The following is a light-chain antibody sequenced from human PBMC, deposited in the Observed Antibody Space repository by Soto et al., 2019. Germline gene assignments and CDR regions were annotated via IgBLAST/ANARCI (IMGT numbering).Light chain of an antibody. CDR3: SSYAGSNPVV. Sequence: QSVLTQPPSASGSPGQSVTISCTGTSSDVGAYNCVSWYQQHPGKAPKFMIYEVSKRPSGVPDRFSGSKSGNTASLTVSGLQAEDEADYYCSSYAGSNPVVFGGGTKVTVL. CDR2: EVS. V-gene: IGLV2-8*01. J-gene: IGLJ2*01. CDR1: SSDVGAYNC.